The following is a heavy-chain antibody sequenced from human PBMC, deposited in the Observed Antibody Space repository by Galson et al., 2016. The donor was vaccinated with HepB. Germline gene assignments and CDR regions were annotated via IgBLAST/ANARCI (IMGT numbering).Heavy chain of an antibody. Sequence: ETLSLTCTVSGGSISTSSFYWGWIRQPPGKGLEWIGNILYSGTTYNNPSLKSRVTITVDTSKNQFSLTLTSVTAADTAVYYCARTGRSGSSYGGIQGTFDVWGQGTMVTVSS. J-gene: IGHJ3*01. CDR2: ILYSGTT. V-gene: IGHV4-39*01. CDR3: ARTGRSGSSYGGIQGTFDV. D-gene: IGHD5-18*01. CDR1: GGSISTSSFY.